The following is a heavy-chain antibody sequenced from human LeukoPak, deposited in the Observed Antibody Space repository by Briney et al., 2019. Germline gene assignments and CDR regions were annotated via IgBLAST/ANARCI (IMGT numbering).Heavy chain of an antibody. Sequence: SETLSLTCTVSDYSISSGFYWGWIRQPPGKGLEWLGSIHHSGTTHYNPSLMGRVTISVDTSKNHISLKVTSVTASDTAVYYCARDDSDFAYWGQGTLVTVSS. CDR1: DYSISSGFY. CDR3: ARDDSDFAY. D-gene: IGHD4-11*01. V-gene: IGHV4-38-2*02. J-gene: IGHJ4*02. CDR2: IHHSGTT.